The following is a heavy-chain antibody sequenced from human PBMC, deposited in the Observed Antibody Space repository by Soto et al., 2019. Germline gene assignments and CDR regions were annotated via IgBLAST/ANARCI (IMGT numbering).Heavy chain of an antibody. V-gene: IGHV3-30*18. D-gene: IGHD3-22*01. CDR1: GFTFSSYG. CDR3: AKDERPRITMIVGVPVIEL. CDR2: ISYDGSNK. Sequence: QVQLVESGGGVVQPGRSLRLSCAASGFTFSSYGMHWVRQAPGKGLEWVAAISYDGSNKYYADSVKGRFTISRDNSKNTLYLQMNSLRAEDTAVDYSAKDERPRITMIVGVPVIELWGQGILVSVYS. J-gene: IGHJ4*02.